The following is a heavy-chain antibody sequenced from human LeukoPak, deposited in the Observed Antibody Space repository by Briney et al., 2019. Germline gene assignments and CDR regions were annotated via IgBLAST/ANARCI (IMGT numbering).Heavy chain of an antibody. CDR2: VNPNGGRT. CDR3: ARDMSTAVTPISYAFDV. Sequence: ASVKVSCKVSGYTLTELSMHWVRQAPGQGLEWLGIVNPNGGRTAYAQNFQGRVSMTRDTSTTTVYMELSSLRSDDTAVYYCARDMSTAVTPISYAFDVWGQGTMVTVPS. D-gene: IGHD4-23*01. J-gene: IGHJ3*01. CDR1: GYTLTELS. V-gene: IGHV1-46*01.